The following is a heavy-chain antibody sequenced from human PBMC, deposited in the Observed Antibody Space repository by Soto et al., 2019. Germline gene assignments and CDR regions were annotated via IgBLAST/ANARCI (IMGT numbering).Heavy chain of an antibody. Sequence: GASVKVSCKASGGTFSSYAISWVRQAPGQGLEWMGGIIPIFGTANYAQKFQGRVTITADESTSTAYMELSSLRSEDTAVYYCARTRRGGVLVPAAKSYYYYGMDVWGQGTTVTVSS. V-gene: IGHV1-69*13. CDR3: ARTRRGGVLVPAAKSYYYYGMDV. CDR2: IIPIFGTA. CDR1: GGTFSSYA. J-gene: IGHJ6*02. D-gene: IGHD2-2*01.